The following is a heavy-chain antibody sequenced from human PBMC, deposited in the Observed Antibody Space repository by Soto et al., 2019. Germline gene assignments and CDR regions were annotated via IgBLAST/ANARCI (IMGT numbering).Heavy chain of an antibody. CDR3: ARGLRRYYYYGMDV. Sequence: SVKVSCKASGYTFTNYGISWVRQAPGQGLEWMGRIIPILGIANYAQKFQGRVTITADKSTSTAYMELSSLRSEDTAVYYCARGLRRYYYYGMDVWGQGTTVTVSS. V-gene: IGHV1-69*04. CDR2: IIPILGIA. CDR1: GYTFTNYG. D-gene: IGHD2-15*01. J-gene: IGHJ6*02.